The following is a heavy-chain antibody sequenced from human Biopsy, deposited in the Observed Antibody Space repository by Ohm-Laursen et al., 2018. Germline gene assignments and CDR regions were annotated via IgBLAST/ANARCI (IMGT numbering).Heavy chain of an antibody. CDR3: TKRRTAVRPFDS. D-gene: IGHD6-25*01. CDR2: ISGSSNNI. V-gene: IGHV3-9*01. Sequence: SLRLSCSASGFIFSDYGMHWVRQAPGKGLEWVSGISGSSNNIIYTDSVRGRFTISRDNAKSSLYLEMNSLRSEDTAFYYCTKRRTAVRPFDSWGHGTLVTVSS. CDR1: GFIFSDYG. J-gene: IGHJ4*01.